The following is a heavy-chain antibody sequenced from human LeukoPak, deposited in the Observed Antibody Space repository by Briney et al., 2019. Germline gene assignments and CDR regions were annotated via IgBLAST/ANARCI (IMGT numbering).Heavy chain of an antibody. D-gene: IGHD5-12*01. V-gene: IGHV3-23*01. CDR1: GFTFSSYA. Sequence: GGSLRLSCAASGFTFSSYAMSWVRQAPGKGLEWVSAISGSGGSTYYADSVKGRFTISRDNSKNTLYLQMNSLRAEDTAVYYCARDLDSGYDRGEYFNYGGQGSLGTVSS. CDR3: ARDLDSGYDRGEYFNY. J-gene: IGHJ4*02. CDR2: ISGSGGST.